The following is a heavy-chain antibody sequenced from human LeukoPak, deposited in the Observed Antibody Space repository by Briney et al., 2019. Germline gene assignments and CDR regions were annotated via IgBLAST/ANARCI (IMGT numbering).Heavy chain of an antibody. V-gene: IGHV4-34*01. CDR2: INHSGST. CDR3: ARAGDNIVGAQEAFDY. J-gene: IGHJ4*02. D-gene: IGHD1-26*01. CDR1: GGSFSGYY. Sequence: SETLSLTCAVYGGSFSGYYWSWIRQPPGKGLEWIGEINHSGSTNYNPSLKSRVTISVDTSKNQFSLKLSSVTAADTAVYYCARAGDNIVGAQEAFDYWGQGTLVTVSS.